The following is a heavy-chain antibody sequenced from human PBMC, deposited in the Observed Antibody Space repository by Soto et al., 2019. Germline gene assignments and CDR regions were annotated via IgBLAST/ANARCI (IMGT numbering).Heavy chain of an antibody. J-gene: IGHJ4*02. Sequence: EVQLLESGGGLVQPGGSLRLSCAASGFTFSSYAMRWVRQAPVKGLEWVSAISGSGGSTYYAASVKGLFTISRDNSKNTLYLQMTSLRAEDTAVYFCARRGSGSYYDYLGEGTLVTVSS. CDR2: ISGSGGST. V-gene: IGHV3-23*01. D-gene: IGHD2-15*01. CDR3: ARRGSGSYYDY. CDR1: GFTFSSYA.